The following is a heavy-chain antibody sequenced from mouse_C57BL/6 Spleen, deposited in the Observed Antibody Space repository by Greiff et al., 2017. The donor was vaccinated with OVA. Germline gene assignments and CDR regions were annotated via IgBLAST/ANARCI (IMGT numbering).Heavy chain of an antibody. V-gene: IGHV3-6*01. CDR3: ARDYDYDRGHYFDY. D-gene: IGHD2-4*01. J-gene: IGHJ2*01. CDR2: ISYDGSN. Sequence: EVKLQESGPGLVKPSQSLSLTCSVTGYSITSGYYWNWIRQFPGNKLEWMGYISYDGSNNYNPSLKNRISITRDTSKNQFFLKLNSVTTEDTATYYCARDYDYDRGHYFDYWGQGTTLTVSS. CDR1: GYSITSGYY.